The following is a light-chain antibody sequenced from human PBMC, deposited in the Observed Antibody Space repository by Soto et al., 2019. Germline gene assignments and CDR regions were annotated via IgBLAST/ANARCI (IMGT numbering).Light chain of an antibody. CDR2: TAP. V-gene: IGKV1-9*01. J-gene: IGKJ5*01. CDR3: QHRHSYPLT. Sequence: DIQLTQSPSFLSASVGDRVTITCRASQGISTYLAWYQQKPGKAPKLLIHTAPTLQSGVPSRFSGSGSGTEFTLTISSLQPEDFASYYCQHRHSYPLTFGQGTRLEI. CDR1: QGISTY.